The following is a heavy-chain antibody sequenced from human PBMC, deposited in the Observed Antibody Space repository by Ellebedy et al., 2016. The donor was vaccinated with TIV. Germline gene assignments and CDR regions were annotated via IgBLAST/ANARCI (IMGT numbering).Heavy chain of an antibody. J-gene: IGHJ4*02. D-gene: IGHD3-10*01. CDR1: GYTFTSYG. V-gene: IGHV1-18*04. Sequence: ASVKVSXXASGYTFTSYGISWVRQAPGQGLEWMGWISAYNGNTNYAQKLQGRVTMTTDTSTSTAYMELRSLRSDDTAVYYCARVVRGAHLMDFDYWGQGTLVTVSS. CDR2: ISAYNGNT. CDR3: ARVVRGAHLMDFDY.